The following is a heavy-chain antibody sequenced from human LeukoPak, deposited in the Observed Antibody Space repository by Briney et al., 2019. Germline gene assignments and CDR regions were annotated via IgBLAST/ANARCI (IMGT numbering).Heavy chain of an antibody. Sequence: GGSLRLSCAASGVTFNDYAMHWRRQSPGKSLEWVSLISGDGKNTYSEESAKGRFTISRDHTSNPLYLQMNNLRTDDTAFYYCARASPWGWYPWNYFFDNWGLGTLVTVSS. J-gene: IGHJ4*02. D-gene: IGHD1-7*01. CDR1: GVTFNDYA. V-gene: IGHV3-43*02. CDR2: ISGDGKNT. CDR3: ARASPWGWYPWNYFFDN.